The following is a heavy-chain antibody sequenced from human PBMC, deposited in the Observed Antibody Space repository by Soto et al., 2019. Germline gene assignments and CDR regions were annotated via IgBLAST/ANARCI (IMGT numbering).Heavy chain of an antibody. CDR1: GGSISSDGYS. J-gene: IGHJ4*02. D-gene: IGHD6-19*01. CDR3: ASAGGLGAVAADY. V-gene: IGHV4-30-2*01. CDR2: IYHSGST. Sequence: QLQLQESGSGLVKPSQTLSLTCAVSGGSISSDGYSWSWIRQPPGKGLEWIGYIYHSGSTYYNPSLKSSITISVDRSTNQFSLKPSSVTAADTAVYYCASAGGLGAVAADYWGQGTMVTVSS.